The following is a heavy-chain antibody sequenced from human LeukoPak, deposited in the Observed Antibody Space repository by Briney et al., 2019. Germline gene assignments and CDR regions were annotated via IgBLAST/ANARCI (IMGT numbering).Heavy chain of an antibody. Sequence: GGSLRLSCEASGFIVTSYYMTWVRQAPGKGLEWVSVIYSGGTTYYADSVKGRFTISRDNSKNTLYLQMSSLRAEDTAVYYCARERVMYYYGAGSPDYWGQGTLVTVSS. CDR2: IYSGGTT. D-gene: IGHD3-10*01. CDR1: GFIVTSYY. J-gene: IGHJ4*02. CDR3: ARERVMYYYGAGSPDY. V-gene: IGHV3-66*01.